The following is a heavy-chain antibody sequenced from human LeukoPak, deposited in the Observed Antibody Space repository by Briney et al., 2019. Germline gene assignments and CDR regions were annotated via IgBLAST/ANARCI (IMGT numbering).Heavy chain of an antibody. Sequence: ASVKVSCKASGYTFTDYYMHWVRQAPGRGLEWMGWINPKSGGTNYAQKFQGRVTMTRDTSISTAYMELSRLRSDDTAVYYCARAPRGYSYGSPPDYWGQGTLVTVSS. CDR2: INPKSGGT. D-gene: IGHD5-18*01. CDR3: ARAPRGYSYGSPPDY. CDR1: GYTFTDYY. J-gene: IGHJ4*02. V-gene: IGHV1-2*02.